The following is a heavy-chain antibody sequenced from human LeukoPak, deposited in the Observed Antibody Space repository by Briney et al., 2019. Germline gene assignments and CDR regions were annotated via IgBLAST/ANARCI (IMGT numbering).Heavy chain of an antibody. CDR2: INPSGGST. Sequence: ASVKVSCKASRYTFTSYYMHWVRQAPGQGLEWMGIINPSGGSTSYAQKFQGRVTMTRDTSTSTVYMELSSLRSEDTAVYYCAKQYDSSGYADYWGQGTLVTASS. V-gene: IGHV1-46*01. CDR1: RYTFTSYY. D-gene: IGHD3-22*01. J-gene: IGHJ4*02. CDR3: AKQYDSSGYADY.